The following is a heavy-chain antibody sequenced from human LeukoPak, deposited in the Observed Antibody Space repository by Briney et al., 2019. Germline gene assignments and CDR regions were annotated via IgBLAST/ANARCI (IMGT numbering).Heavy chain of an antibody. CDR2: IWYDGSNK. CDR1: GFTFSSYG. D-gene: IGHD5-12*01. J-gene: IGHJ4*02. V-gene: IGHV3-33*01. CDR3: ARFLGGSLVATGFDY. Sequence: GGSLRLSCAASGFTFSSYGMHWVRQAPGKGLEWVAVIWYDGSNKYYADSVKGRVTISRDNSKNTLYLQMNSLRAEDTAVYYCARFLGGSLVATGFDYWGQGTLVTVSS.